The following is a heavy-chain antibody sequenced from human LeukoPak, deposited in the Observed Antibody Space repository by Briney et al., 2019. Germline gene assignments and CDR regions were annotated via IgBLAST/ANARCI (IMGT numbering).Heavy chain of an antibody. CDR2: IYSGGST. D-gene: IGHD3-22*01. CDR1: GFIFSNDA. V-gene: IGHV3-53*01. J-gene: IGHJ4*02. Sequence: GGSLRLSCAASGFIFSNDAMHWVRQAPGKGLEWVSVIYSGGSTYYADSVKGRFTISRDNSKNTLYLQMNSLRAEDTAVYYCARVSTSDYYYDSSGYYYFDYWGQGTLATVSS. CDR3: ARVSTSDYYYDSSGYYYFDY.